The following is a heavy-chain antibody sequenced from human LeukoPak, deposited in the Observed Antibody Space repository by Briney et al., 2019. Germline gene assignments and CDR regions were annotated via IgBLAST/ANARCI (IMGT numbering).Heavy chain of an antibody. J-gene: IGHJ4*02. D-gene: IGHD3-10*01. CDR3: ARVDYYGSGSEDY. CDR1: GYTFTNYA. V-gene: IGHV1-2*02. Sequence: ASVKVSCKASGYTFTNYAMNWVRQAPGQGLEWMGWINPNSGGTNYAQKFQGRVTMTRDTSISTAYMELSRLRSDDTAVYYCARVDYYGSGSEDYWGQGTLVTVSS. CDR2: INPNSGGT.